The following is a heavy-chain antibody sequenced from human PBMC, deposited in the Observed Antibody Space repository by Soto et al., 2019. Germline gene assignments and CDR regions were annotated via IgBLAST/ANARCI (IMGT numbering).Heavy chain of an antibody. J-gene: IGHJ6*02. Sequence: EVQLLESGGGLVQPGGSLRLSCAASGFTFSSYAMSWVRQAPGKGLEWVSAIRGSGDSTYYADSVRGRFTISRDNSKNTLYLQMNSLRAEDTAVYYCAKDMGRYCDSTTCYTKPYYNYYGVDVWGQGTTVTVSS. V-gene: IGHV3-23*01. CDR1: GFTFSSYA. CDR3: AKDMGRYCDSTTCYTKPYYNYYGVDV. CDR2: IRGSGDST. D-gene: IGHD2-2*02.